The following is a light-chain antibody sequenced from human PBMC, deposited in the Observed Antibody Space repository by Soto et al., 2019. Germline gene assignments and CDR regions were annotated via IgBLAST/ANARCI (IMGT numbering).Light chain of an antibody. CDR2: AAS. J-gene: IGKJ2*03. Sequence: DIQMTQSPSSLSASVGDRVTITCQASQGIYKDLNWYQQKPGKAPKILMYAASNLGTGVPSRFTGSGSNRDFTLTISSLQPEDIGTYYCQQYYVLPYSFGQGTKLEI. CDR1: QGIYKD. V-gene: IGKV1-33*01. CDR3: QQYYVLPYS.